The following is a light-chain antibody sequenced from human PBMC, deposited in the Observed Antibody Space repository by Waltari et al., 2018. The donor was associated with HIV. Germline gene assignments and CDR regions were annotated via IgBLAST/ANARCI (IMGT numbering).Light chain of an antibody. CDR3: QQYFDVPVT. Sequence: DIQMSQSPSSLSASVGDRVPITCRASQGIGNFLALYQHKPGGSLNLLLTAASTLETGVPSRFSGSASGAAFTLTINSLQPEDFGTYYCQQYFDVPVTFGQGTKVEIK. CDR1: QGIGNF. V-gene: IGKV1-NL1*01. CDR2: AAS. J-gene: IGKJ1*01.